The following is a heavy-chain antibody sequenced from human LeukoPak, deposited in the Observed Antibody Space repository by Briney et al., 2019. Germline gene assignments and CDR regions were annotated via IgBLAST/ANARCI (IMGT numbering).Heavy chain of an antibody. V-gene: IGHV4-34*01. Sequence: PSETLSLTCAVYGVSFSGYYWSWIRQPPGKGLEWIGEINNSGSTNYNPSLKSRCTRSVDTSKNQFSLELSSVTAADTAVYYWALTPQGSLGAGGPIAAADNWGQGTLVTVSS. CDR1: GVSFSGYY. CDR3: ALTPQGSLGAGGPIAAADN. CDR2: INNSGST. J-gene: IGHJ4*02. D-gene: IGHD6-13*01.